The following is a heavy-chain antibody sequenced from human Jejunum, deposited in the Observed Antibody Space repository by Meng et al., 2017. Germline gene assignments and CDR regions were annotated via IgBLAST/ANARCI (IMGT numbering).Heavy chain of an antibody. CDR1: GGIISSSSYC. V-gene: IGHV4-39*06. CDR2: SYYSGST. CDR3: ARDPTSVVPVAIRNWLDP. D-gene: IGHD2-2*01. Sequence: RLLLTGAGPGVVKLSSALAVTGTGSGGIISSSSYCCGLIRQPPGKGLEWIGSSYYSGSTYYNTSLKSRVSISVDASKNQFSLKLSSVTAADTALYYCARDPTSVVPVAIRNWLDPWGQGTLVTVSS. J-gene: IGHJ5*02.